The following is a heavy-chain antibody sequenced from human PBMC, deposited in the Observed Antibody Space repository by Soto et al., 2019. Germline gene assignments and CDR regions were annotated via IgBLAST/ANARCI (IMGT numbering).Heavy chain of an antibody. Sequence: EVQLVESGGGLVQPGGSLKLSCAASGFTFSGSAMHWVRQASGKGLEWVGRIRSKANSYATAYAASVKGRFTISRDDSKNTAELQMNSLKTEDTAVYYCTRPHDERLTGSTNPYYYYGMDVWGQGTTVTVSS. V-gene: IGHV3-73*01. J-gene: IGHJ6*02. CDR1: GFTFSGSA. D-gene: IGHD3-9*01. CDR3: TRPHDERLTGSTNPYYYYGMDV. CDR2: IRSKANSYAT.